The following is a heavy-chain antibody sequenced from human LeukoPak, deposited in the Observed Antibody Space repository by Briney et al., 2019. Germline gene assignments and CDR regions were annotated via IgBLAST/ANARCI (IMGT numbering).Heavy chain of an antibody. V-gene: IGHV1-18*04. Sequence: GESLKISCRGSGYLFSNSWIGWVRQAPGQGLEWMGWISAYNGNTNYAQKLRGRVTMTTDTSTSTAYMELRSLRSDDTAVYYCARVFSSWSPYYFDYWGQGTLVTVSS. J-gene: IGHJ4*02. CDR3: ARVFSSWSPYYFDY. D-gene: IGHD6-13*01. CDR1: GYLFSNSW. CDR2: ISAYNGNT.